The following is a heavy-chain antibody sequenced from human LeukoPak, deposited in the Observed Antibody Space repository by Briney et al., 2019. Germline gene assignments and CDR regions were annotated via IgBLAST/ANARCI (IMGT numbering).Heavy chain of an antibody. V-gene: IGHV3-48*01. CDR3: GRGGSTGSWFNY. CDR2: IHSTSSPI. CDR1: GFTFSSFS. J-gene: IGHJ4*02. Sequence: GGSLRPSCAASGFTFSSFSMTWVRQAPGKGLEWISYIHSTSSPIYYADSVKGRFTVSRDNAKNSLYLQMNSLRAEDTAVYYCGRGGSTGSWFNYWGQGTLVSVSS. D-gene: IGHD6-13*01.